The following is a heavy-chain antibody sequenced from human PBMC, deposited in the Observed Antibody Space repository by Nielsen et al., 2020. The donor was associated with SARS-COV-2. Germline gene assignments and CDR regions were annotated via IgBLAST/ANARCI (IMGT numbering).Heavy chain of an antibody. Sequence: ESLKISCTVSGGSISGDYWSWVRQPPGQGLEWIAYIFYIGKIAYNPSLKSRVIISADASKNQFSLHLSSVTTADTAVYYCARGIMIFGVVIRWFDPWGQGTLVTVSS. CDR1: GGSISGDY. D-gene: IGHD3-3*01. J-gene: IGHJ5*02. V-gene: IGHV4-59*01. CDR3: ARGIMIFGVVIRWFDP. CDR2: IFYIGKI.